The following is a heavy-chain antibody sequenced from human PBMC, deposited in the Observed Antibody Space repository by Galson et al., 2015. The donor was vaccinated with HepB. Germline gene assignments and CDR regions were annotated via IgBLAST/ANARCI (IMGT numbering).Heavy chain of an antibody. CDR2: IWYDGSNK. D-gene: IGHD6-19*01. V-gene: IGHV3-33*06. CDR3: AKDSGKESSGWFDP. J-gene: IGHJ5*02. Sequence: SLRLSCAASGFTFSSYGMHWVRQAPGKGLEWVAVIWYDGSNKYYADSVKGRFTIPRDNSKNTLYLQMNSLRAEDTAVYYCAKDSGKESSGWFDPWGQGTLVTVSS. CDR1: GFTFSSYG.